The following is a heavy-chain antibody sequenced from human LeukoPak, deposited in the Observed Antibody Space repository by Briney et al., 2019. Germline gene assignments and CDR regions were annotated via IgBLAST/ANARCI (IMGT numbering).Heavy chain of an antibody. D-gene: IGHD3-16*01. CDR1: GDSISRNSVA. CDR3: ARWGHGLAHFDY. Sequence: SQTLSLTCAISGDSISRNSVAWNWIRQSPSRGLEWLGRTYYRSKRYDDYAVSVKSRITITPDTSKNQFSLQLNSVTPEDTAVYYCARWGHGLAHFDYWGQGTLVTVSS. V-gene: IGHV6-1*01. J-gene: IGHJ4*02. CDR2: TYYRSKRYD.